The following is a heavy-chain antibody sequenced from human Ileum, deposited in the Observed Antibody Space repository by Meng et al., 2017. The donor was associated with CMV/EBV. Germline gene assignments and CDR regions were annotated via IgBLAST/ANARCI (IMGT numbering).Heavy chain of an antibody. J-gene: IGHJ2*01. V-gene: IGHV6-1*01. CDR3: ARENGYEWYFDF. Sequence: QVQLQQSGPGLVKTSQTLLLTCAISGDSVSSTTVTWNWIRQSPSRGLEWLGRTYYRSKWLNDYALSVRGRITINPDISKNQLSLQLNSVTPEDTAVYYCARENGYEWYFDFWGRGTLVTVSS. D-gene: IGHD6-13*01. CDR2: TYYRSKWLN. CDR1: GDSVSSTTVT.